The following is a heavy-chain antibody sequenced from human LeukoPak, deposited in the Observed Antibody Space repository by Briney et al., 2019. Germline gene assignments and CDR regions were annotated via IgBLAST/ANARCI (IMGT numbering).Heavy chain of an antibody. CDR1: GYTFTGYY. CDR3: ARGAPYYDFSIGVGPPGIY. V-gene: IGHV1-2*02. CDR2: INPNSGGT. D-gene: IGHD3-3*01. J-gene: IGHJ4*02. Sequence: ASVKVSCKASGYTFTGYYMHWVRQAPGQGLEWMGWINPNSGGTNYAQKFQGRVTMTRDTSISTAYMELSRLRSDDTAVYYCARGAPYYDFSIGVGPPGIYWGQGTLVTVSS.